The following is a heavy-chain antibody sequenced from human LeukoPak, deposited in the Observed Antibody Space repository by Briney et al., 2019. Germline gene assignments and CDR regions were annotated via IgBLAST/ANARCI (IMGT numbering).Heavy chain of an antibody. V-gene: IGHV4-34*01. Sequence: SETLCLTCAVYGGSFSGYYWSWIRQPPGKGLEWIGEINHSGSTNYNPSLKSRVTISVDTSKNQFSLKLSSVTAADMAVYSCASLGETTVVTGGDYWGQGTLVTVSS. CDR2: INHSGST. CDR1: GGSFSGYY. D-gene: IGHD4-23*01. J-gene: IGHJ4*02. CDR3: ASLGETTVVTGGDY.